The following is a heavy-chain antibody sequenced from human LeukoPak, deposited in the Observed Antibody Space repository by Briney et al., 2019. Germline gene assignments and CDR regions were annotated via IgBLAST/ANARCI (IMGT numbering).Heavy chain of an antibody. CDR3: ARDRGRDTMTWHDYFDY. J-gene: IGHJ4*02. CDR2: ISAYNGNT. CDR1: GYTFTSYG. V-gene: IGHV1-18*01. Sequence: ASVTVSCKASGYTFTSYGISWVRQAPGQGLEWLGWISAYNGNTNYAQKLQGRVTMTTDTSTSTAYMELRSLRSDDTAVYYCARDRGRDTMTWHDYFDYWGQGTLVTVSS. D-gene: IGHD3-22*01.